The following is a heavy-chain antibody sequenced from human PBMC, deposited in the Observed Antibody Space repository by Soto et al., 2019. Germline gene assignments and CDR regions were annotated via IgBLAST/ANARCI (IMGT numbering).Heavy chain of an antibody. J-gene: IGHJ4*02. Sequence: QVQLVQSGAEVKKPGSSVKVSCKASGGTFSSYAISWVRQAPGQGLEWMGGIIPIFGTANYAQKFQGRVTITADESTSTAYMELSSLRSEDTAVYYSARDWFNDNDLWSGPFDYWGQGTLVTVSS. CDR2: IIPIFGTA. CDR3: ARDWFNDNDLWSGPFDY. D-gene: IGHD3-3*01. CDR1: GGTFSSYA. V-gene: IGHV1-69*01.